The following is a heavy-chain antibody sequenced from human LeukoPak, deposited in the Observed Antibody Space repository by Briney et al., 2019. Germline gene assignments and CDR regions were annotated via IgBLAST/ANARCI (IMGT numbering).Heavy chain of an antibody. CDR3: ARDRRGRGDDCWFDP. CDR2: INPNSGGT. D-gene: IGHD3-10*01. J-gene: IGHJ5*02. Sequence: ASVKVSCKASGYTFTGYYMHWVRQAPGQGLEWMGWINPNSGGTNYAQKFQGRVTMTRDTSISTAYMELSRLRSDDTAVYYCARDRRGRGDDCWFDPWGQGTLVTVSS. CDR1: GYTFTGYY. V-gene: IGHV1-2*02.